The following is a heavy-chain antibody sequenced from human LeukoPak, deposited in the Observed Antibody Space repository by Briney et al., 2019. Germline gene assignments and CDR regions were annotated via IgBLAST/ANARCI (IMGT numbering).Heavy chain of an antibody. CDR1: GFNFDDYS. CDR3: AKDRTYSGYDALDY. J-gene: IGHJ4*02. Sequence: PGRSLRLSCAASGFNFDDYSMHWIRQAPGKGLEWVSGISWNSGSAGYADSVKGRFTISRDNAKNSLYLQMNSLRTEDTALYYFAKDRTYSGYDALDYWGQGTLVTVSS. CDR2: ISWNSGSA. D-gene: IGHD5-12*01. V-gene: IGHV3-9*01.